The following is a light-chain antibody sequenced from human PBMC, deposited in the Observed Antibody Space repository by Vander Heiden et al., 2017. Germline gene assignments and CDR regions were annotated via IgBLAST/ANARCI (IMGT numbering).Light chain of an antibody. CDR2: YNSDSDK. J-gene: IGLJ3*02. CDR1: SDINVGTYR. Sequence: QAVLTQRSSLSASPGASASLTCTLRSDINVGTYRIYWYQQKPGSPPQYLLRYNSDSDKQQGSGFPSRFSGSKDASANAGILLISGLQSEDEADYYCLIWHTSAWVFGGGTKLTVL. V-gene: IGLV5-45*03. CDR3: LIWHTSAWV.